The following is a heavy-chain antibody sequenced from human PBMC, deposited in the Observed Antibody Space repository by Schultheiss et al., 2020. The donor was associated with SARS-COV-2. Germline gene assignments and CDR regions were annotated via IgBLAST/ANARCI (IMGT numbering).Heavy chain of an antibody. J-gene: IGHJ5*02. CDR3: ARDRRAARLNWFDP. D-gene: IGHD6-13*01. CDR2: IYAGGNT. V-gene: IGHV4-4*07. Sequence: GSLRLSCTVSGGSINSYHWSWIRQPAGKGLECIGRIYAGGNTNYNPSLKSRVTMSVDTSKNQFSLKLSSVTAADTAVYYCARDRRAARLNWFDPWGQGTLVTVSS. CDR1: GGSINSYH.